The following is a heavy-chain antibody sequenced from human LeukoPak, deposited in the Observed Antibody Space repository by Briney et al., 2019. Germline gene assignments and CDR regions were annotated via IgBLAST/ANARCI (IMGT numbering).Heavy chain of an antibody. D-gene: IGHD4-17*01. CDR3: ARDWTNGDYEQNYFDY. J-gene: IGHJ4*02. Sequence: GGSLGLSCAASGFTFSSYAMHWVRQAPGKGLEWVAVISYDGSNKYYADSVKGRFTVSRDNSKNTLYLQMNSLRAEDMAVYYCARDWTNGDYEQNYFDYWGQGTLVTVSS. CDR1: GFTFSSYA. CDR2: ISYDGSNK. V-gene: IGHV3-30-3*01.